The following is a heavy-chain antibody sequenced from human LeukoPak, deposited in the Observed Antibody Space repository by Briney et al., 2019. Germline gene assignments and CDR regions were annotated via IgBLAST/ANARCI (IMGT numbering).Heavy chain of an antibody. J-gene: IGHJ5*02. CDR1: VCFISGFY. D-gene: IGHD2-21*01. CDR2: MYYTGTT. Sequence: SETLSLTCTISVCFISGFYWTWIRQPPGKGLEYIGYMYYTGTTNYNPSLMSRITLSLDTSKNHFSLKLTSVTAADTAVYYCARVYSDLVRLGPWGQGTLVTVSS. V-gene: IGHV4-59*01. CDR3: ARVYSDLVRLGP.